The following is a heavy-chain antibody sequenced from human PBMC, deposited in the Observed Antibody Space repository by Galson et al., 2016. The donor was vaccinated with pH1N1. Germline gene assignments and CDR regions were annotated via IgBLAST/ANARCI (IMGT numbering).Heavy chain of an antibody. V-gene: IGHV4-59*01. CDR2: IYYSGST. CDR1: GGSISSYY. J-gene: IGHJ3*02. D-gene: IGHD5-18*01. CDR3: ARDREYNYGYYDHAFDI. Sequence: SETLSLTCIVSGGSISSYYWSWIRQPPGKGLEWIGYIYYSGSTNYNPSLKSLVTITVDTSKNQFSLKLSSVTAADTAVYYCARDREYNYGYYDHAFDIWGQGTMVTVSS.